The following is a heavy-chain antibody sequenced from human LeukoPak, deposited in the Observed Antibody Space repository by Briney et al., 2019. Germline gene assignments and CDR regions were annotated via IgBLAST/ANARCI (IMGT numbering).Heavy chain of an antibody. V-gene: IGHV1-18*01. CDR3: ARDPADYDFWSGYYYYFDY. CDR2: ISAYNGNT. D-gene: IGHD3-3*01. Sequence: ASVKVSCKASGYTFTSYGIGWVRQAPGQGLEWMGWISAYNGNTNYAQKLQGRVTMTTDTSTSTAYMELRSLRSDDTAVYCCARDPADYDFWSGYYYYFDYWGQGTLVTVSS. CDR1: GYTFTSYG. J-gene: IGHJ4*02.